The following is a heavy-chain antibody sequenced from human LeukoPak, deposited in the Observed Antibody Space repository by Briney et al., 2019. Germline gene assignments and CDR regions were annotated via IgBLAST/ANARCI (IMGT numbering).Heavy chain of an antibody. CDR2: IYYSGST. Sequence: SETLSLTCTVSGGSISSYYWSWIRQPPGKGLEWIGYIYYSGSTNYNPSLKSQVTISVDTSKNQFSLKLSSVTAADTAVYYCARDFGSGSYFVPLWGQGTLVTVSS. D-gene: IGHD1-26*01. CDR1: GGSISSYY. CDR3: ARDFGSGSYFVPL. J-gene: IGHJ4*02. V-gene: IGHV4-59*01.